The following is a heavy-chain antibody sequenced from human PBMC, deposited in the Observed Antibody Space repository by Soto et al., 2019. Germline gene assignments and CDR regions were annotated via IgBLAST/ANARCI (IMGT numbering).Heavy chain of an antibody. CDR3: AHRGGATVGLYYFDY. V-gene: IGHV2-5*01. Sequence: SGPTRVNPTQTLTLTCTVSGFSLITTGVGVSCIRQPPGKALEWLALIYWHDDKRYSPSLKSRLTITMDTSKNQVVLTMTNMDPVDTATYYCAHRGGATVGLYYFDYWGQGALVTVSS. D-gene: IGHD3-16*01. CDR2: IYWHDDK. J-gene: IGHJ4*02. CDR1: GFSLITTGVG.